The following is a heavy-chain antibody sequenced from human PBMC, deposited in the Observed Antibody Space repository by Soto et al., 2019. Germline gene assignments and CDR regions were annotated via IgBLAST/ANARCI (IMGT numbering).Heavy chain of an antibody. CDR2: SYSSGTT. D-gene: IGHD1-20*01. J-gene: IGHJ5*02. CDR3: TRRDNWNDNYFGP. Sequence: QLPLQEAGPGLVTPSQALSLTCTVSGASISVHIYYWTWIRHPPGPGLEWIGSSYSSGTTYFNPSLQSRATISADTSKNPFSLRLTSVTAADSAIYYCTRRDNWNDNYFGPWGPGALVNVSS. CDR1: GASISVHIYY. V-gene: IGHV4-39*01.